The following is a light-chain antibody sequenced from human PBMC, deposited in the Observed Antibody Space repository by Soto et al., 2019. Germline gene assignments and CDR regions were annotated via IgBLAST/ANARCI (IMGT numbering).Light chain of an antibody. CDR2: GAS. CDR1: QSVSSSY. Sequence: EIVLTQSPGTLSLSPGERATLSCRASQSVSSSYLAWYQQKPGQAPSLLIYGASSRATGIPDRFSGSGSGTDFTLTISRQEPEDFAVYSCQQYGSSPPWTFGQGTKVEIK. J-gene: IGKJ1*01. CDR3: QQYGSSPPWT. V-gene: IGKV3-20*01.